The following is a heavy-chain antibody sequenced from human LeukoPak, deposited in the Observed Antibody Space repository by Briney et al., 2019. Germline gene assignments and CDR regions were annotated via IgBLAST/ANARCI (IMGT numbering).Heavy chain of an antibody. Sequence: GGSLRLSCAASGFTFSNAWMSWVRQAPGKGLEWVGRIKSKTDGGTTDYAAPVKGRFTISRDDSKNTLYLQMNSLKTEDTAVYYCTTVEYGSGSYYFDYWGQGTLGTVSS. D-gene: IGHD3-10*01. CDR1: GFTFSNAW. V-gene: IGHV3-15*01. J-gene: IGHJ4*02. CDR3: TTVEYGSGSYYFDY. CDR2: IKSKTDGGTT.